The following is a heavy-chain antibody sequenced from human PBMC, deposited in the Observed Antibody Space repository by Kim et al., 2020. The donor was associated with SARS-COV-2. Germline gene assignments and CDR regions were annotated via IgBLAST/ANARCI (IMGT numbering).Heavy chain of an antibody. Sequence: SETLSLTCTVSGGSISSSSYYWGWIRQPPGKGLEWIGSIYYSGSTYYNPSLKSRVTISVDTSKNQFSLKLSSVTAADTAVYYCARVAVYCGGDCYRHYDYWGQGTLVAVSS. V-gene: IGHV4-39*01. J-gene: IGHJ4*02. CDR2: IYYSGST. CDR3: ARVAVYCGGDCYRHYDY. D-gene: IGHD2-21*02. CDR1: GGSISSSSYY.